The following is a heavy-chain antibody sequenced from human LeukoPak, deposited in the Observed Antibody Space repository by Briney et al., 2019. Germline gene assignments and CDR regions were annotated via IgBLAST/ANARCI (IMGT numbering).Heavy chain of an antibody. CDR2: IYYSGST. J-gene: IGHJ6*02. Sequence: SETLSLTCAVYGGSFSGYYWSWIRQPPGKGLEWIGYIYYSGSTNYNPSLKSRVTISVDTSKNQFSPKLSSVTAADTAVYYCARDRARSEYSSSWYYGMDVWGQGTTVTVSS. V-gene: IGHV4-59*01. CDR3: ARDRARSEYSSSWYYGMDV. CDR1: GGSFSGYY. D-gene: IGHD6-13*01.